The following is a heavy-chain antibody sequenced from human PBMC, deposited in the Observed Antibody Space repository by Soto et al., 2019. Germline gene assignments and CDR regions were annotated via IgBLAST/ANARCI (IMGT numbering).Heavy chain of an antibody. Sequence: QITLNESGPTLVKPTQTLTLTCTFSGFSFSTSQVGVGWIRQPPGKAQEWLALISWDDDKRYSPSLRSRLSITKDTYKNQVVLTMTNMDPVDTATYYCAHRPGGYLSGWDNGYFDSWGRGALVTVSS. CDR3: AHRPGGYLSGWDNGYFDS. D-gene: IGHD6-19*01. CDR1: GFSFSTSQVG. J-gene: IGHJ4*02. V-gene: IGHV2-5*02. CDR2: ISWDDDK.